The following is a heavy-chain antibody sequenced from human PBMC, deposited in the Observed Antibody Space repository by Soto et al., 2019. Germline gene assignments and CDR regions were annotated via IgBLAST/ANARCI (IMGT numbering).Heavy chain of an antibody. CDR1: GFNVRSYW. CDR2: IKEDGSEI. CDR3: ARDIGFYYVN. Sequence: GGSLRLSCAVSGFNVRSYWMSWVRQAPGKGLEWVASIKEDGSEIYYLQSVRGRFAISRDSAGNALHLAMNYLSAEDTATYFCARDIGFYYVNWGQGTLVTVSS. V-gene: IGHV3-7*01. D-gene: IGHD3-16*01. J-gene: IGHJ4*02.